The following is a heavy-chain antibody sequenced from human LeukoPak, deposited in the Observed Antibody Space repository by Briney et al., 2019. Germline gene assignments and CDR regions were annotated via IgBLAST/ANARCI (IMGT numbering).Heavy chain of an antibody. D-gene: IGHD5-18*01. V-gene: IGHV1-2*02. J-gene: IGHJ4*02. Sequence: ASVKVSCKASGYTFTAYCIHWARQAPGQGLEWMGWIDPNTGQTDSAQKFQGRVTVTRDTSINTAYMDLSSLRSDDTAVYYCARVVGQGTAMPSRDFFDYWGQGTLVTVSS. CDR3: ARVVGQGTAMPSRDFFDY. CDR1: GYTFTAYC. CDR2: IDPNTGQT.